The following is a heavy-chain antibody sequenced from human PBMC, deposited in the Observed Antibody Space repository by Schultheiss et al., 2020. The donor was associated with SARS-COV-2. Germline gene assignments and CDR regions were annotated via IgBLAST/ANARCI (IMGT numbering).Heavy chain of an antibody. J-gene: IGHJ4*02. CDR3: TTVGARSQYYFDY. CDR1: GFTFSSYW. Sequence: GGSLRLSCAASGFTFSSYWMSWVRQAPGKGLEWVGHIKSKSDGGTTDYAAPVKGRFTISREDSKNTLYLQMNSLKTEDTAVYYCTTVGARSQYYFDYWGQGTLVTVSS. CDR2: IKSKSDGGTT. D-gene: IGHD3-10*01. V-gene: IGHV3-15*01.